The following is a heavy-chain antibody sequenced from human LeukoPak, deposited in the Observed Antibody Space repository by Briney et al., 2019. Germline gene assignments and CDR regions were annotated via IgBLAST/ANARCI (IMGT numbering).Heavy chain of an antibody. D-gene: IGHD4-11*01. CDR3: ARDPYSGLFDY. CDR1: GFSFSSYW. V-gene: IGHV3-74*01. CDR2: IKSDGSST. J-gene: IGHJ4*02. Sequence: GGSLGLSCAASGFSFSSYWMHWVRQAPGKGLVWVARIKSDGSSTDYADYVKGRFTISRDNAKNSLYLQMNSQRAEDTAVYYCARDPYSGLFDYWGQGTLVTVSS.